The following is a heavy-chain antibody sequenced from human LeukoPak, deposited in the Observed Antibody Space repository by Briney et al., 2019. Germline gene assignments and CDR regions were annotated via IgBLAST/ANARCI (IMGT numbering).Heavy chain of an antibody. V-gene: IGHV4-59*01. J-gene: IGHJ3*01. CDR2: IYYSGST. Sequence: SETLSLACTVSGGSISSYYWSWIRQPPGKGLEWIGYIYYSGSTNYNPSLKSRVTISVDTSKNQFSLKLSSVTAADTAVYYCARDRPLLWGDAFDFWGQGTMVTVSS. CDR1: GGSISSYY. D-gene: IGHD3-10*01. CDR3: ARDRPLLWGDAFDF.